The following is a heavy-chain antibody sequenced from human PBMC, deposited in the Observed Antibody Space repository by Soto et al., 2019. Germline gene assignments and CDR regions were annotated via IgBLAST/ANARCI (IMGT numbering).Heavy chain of an antibody. Sequence: SETLSLTCAVYGGSFSGYYWSWIRQQPGKGLEWIGYIYYSGSTYYNPSLKSRVTISVDRSKNQFSLKLSSVTAADTAVYYCTRVPDYWGQGTLVTVSS. CDR2: IYYSGST. V-gene: IGHV4-59*12. J-gene: IGHJ4*02. CDR3: TRVPDY. CDR1: GGSFSGYY.